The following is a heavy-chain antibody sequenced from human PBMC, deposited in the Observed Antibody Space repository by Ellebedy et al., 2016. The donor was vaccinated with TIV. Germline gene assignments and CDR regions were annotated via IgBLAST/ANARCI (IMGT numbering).Heavy chain of an antibody. Sequence: GESLKISCVTSGFTFSTYWMHWVRQVPGKGLVWVSRINSNGRHTSYADSVKGRFTVSKDHAKNTLYLQMNNLRAEDSAVYFCARELEAAGTWGVDSWGQGTLVTVSS. CDR2: INSNGRHT. CDR1: GFTFSTYW. D-gene: IGHD6-13*01. V-gene: IGHV3-74*03. J-gene: IGHJ4*02. CDR3: ARELEAAGTWGVDS.